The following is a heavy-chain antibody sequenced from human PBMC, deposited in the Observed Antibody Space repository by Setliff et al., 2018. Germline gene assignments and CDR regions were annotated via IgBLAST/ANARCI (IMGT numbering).Heavy chain of an antibody. V-gene: IGHV5-51*01. J-gene: IGHJ5*02. CDR3: ARHNCYDA. D-gene: IGHD3-22*01. CDR2: IYPGDSNV. Sequence: PGESLKISCKGSGYSFANYWIAWVRQMPGKGLEWMGIIYPGDSNVRYSPSSQGQVTIAADKSTSTAYLQWSSLKTSDTAIYYCARHNCYDAWGQGTLVTVSS. CDR1: GYSFANYW.